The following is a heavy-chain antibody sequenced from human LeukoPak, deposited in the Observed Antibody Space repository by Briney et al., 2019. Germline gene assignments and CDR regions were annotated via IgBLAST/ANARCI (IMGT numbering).Heavy chain of an antibody. V-gene: IGHV3-74*01. CDR1: GFTFSSYW. J-gene: IGHJ4*02. D-gene: IGHD4-17*01. Sequence: GGSLRLSCAASGFTFSSYWMHWVRQAPGKGLVWVSRVNGDGSSTTYADSVKGRFTISRDNVKNTLYLQMNNLRVEDTAVYYCAKPRWVTTNNYDYWGLGTLVTVSS. CDR3: AKPRWVTTNNYDY. CDR2: VNGDGSST.